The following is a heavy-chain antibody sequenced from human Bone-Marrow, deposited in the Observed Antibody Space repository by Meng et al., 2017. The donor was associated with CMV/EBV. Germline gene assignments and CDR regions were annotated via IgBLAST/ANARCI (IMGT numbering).Heavy chain of an antibody. CDR3: ARGGTYYDFWCGYPTPKYNWFDP. CDR1: GGSFSGYY. Sequence: SETLCLTRAVYGGSFSGYYWSWIRQPPGKGLEWIGEINHSGCTNHNPSLKSRVTISVDTSKNQFSLKLSSVTAADTAVYYCARGGTYYDFWCGYPTPKYNWFDPWGQGTLVTVSS. J-gene: IGHJ5*02. CDR2: INHSGCT. D-gene: IGHD3-3*01. V-gene: IGHV4-34*01.